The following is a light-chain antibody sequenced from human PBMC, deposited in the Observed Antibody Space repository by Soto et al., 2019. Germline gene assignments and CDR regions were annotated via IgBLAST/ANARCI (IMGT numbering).Light chain of an antibody. CDR2: SAV. CDR3: QQYTKRWT. Sequence: EIVMTQSPATLSVSPGERVTLSCRASQSVGSNLAWYQKKPGQAPRVLIYSAVTRATGIPARCSGSGSGTEFTLTISSLQSEDFGAYDCQQYTKRWTFGQGTKVEIK. J-gene: IGKJ1*01. V-gene: IGKV3-15*01. CDR1: QSVGSN.